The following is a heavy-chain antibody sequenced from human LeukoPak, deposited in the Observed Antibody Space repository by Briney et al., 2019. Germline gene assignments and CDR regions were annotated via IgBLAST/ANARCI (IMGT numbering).Heavy chain of an antibody. CDR1: GGSISSSSYY. Sequence: SETLSLTCTVSGGSISSSSYYWGWIRQPPGKGLEWIGSIYYSGSTYYNPSLKSRVTISVDTSKNQFSLKLSSVTAADTAVYYCARNPTAYNYGDYYFDYWGQGTLVTVSS. CDR2: IYYSGST. V-gene: IGHV4-39*07. J-gene: IGHJ4*02. CDR3: ARNPTAYNYGDYYFDY. D-gene: IGHD4-17*01.